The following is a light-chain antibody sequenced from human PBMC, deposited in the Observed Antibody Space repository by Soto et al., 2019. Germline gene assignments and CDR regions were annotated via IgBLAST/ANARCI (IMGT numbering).Light chain of an antibody. V-gene: IGKV3-15*01. J-gene: IGKJ3*01. CDR3: QQYNDRPPIFT. CDR2: GAS. Sequence: EIVMTQSPATLSVSPGERATLSCRASQSVSRNLAWYQQKPGQAPRLLIYGASTRATGIPARFSGSGSGTEFTLTISSLQSEDYAVYFCQQYNDRPPIFTFGPGTKVDIE. CDR1: QSVSRN.